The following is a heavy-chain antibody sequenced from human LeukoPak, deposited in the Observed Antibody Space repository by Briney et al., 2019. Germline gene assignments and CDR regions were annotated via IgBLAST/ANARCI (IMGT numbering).Heavy chain of an antibody. CDR3: ARDRGSGWSFDY. J-gene: IGHJ4*02. CDR2: ISSSGSAI. D-gene: IGHD6-19*01. CDR1: GFTFSDYY. Sequence: PGGSLRLSCRTSGFTFSDYYMSWIRQAPGKGLEWVSYISSSGSAIYYADSVKGRFTISRDNAKNSLYLQMNSLRAEDTAVYYCARDRGSGWSFDYWGQGTLVTVSS. V-gene: IGHV3-11*04.